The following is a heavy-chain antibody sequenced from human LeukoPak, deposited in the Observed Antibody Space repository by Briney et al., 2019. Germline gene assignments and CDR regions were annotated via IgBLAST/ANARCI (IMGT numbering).Heavy chain of an antibody. V-gene: IGHV4-39*07. D-gene: IGHD6-19*01. CDR3: ARQDSGWYFVDWFDP. J-gene: IGHJ5*02. CDR1: GGSISSSSYY. Sequence: SETLSLTCKVSGGSISSSSYYWGWIRQPPGKGLEWIGSIYYSGSTYYNPSLKSRVTISVDTSKNQFSLKLNSVTAADTAVYYCARQDSGWYFVDWFDPWGQGTLVTVSS. CDR2: IYYSGST.